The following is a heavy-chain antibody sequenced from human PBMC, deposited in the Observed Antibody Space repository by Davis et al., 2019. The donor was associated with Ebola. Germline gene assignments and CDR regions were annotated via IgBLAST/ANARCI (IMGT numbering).Heavy chain of an antibody. CDR2: ISSSSSTI. CDR1: GFTFSSYS. D-gene: IGHD6-13*01. CDR3: AKFSRAGESD. J-gene: IGHJ4*02. Sequence: GESLKISCAASGFTFSSYSMNWVRQAPGKGLEWVSYISSSSSTIYYADSVKGRFTISRDNAKNSLYLQMNSLRDEDTAVYYCAKFSRAGESDWGQGTLVTVSS. V-gene: IGHV3-48*02.